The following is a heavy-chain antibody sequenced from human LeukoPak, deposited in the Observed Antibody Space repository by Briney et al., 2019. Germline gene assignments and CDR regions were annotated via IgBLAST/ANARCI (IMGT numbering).Heavy chain of an antibody. CDR3: QSRYLEWLLEY. D-gene: IGHD3-3*01. J-gene: IGHJ4*02. V-gene: IGHV4-39*01. CDR1: GGSINSNNYY. CDR2: IYSSGSA. Sequence: ASETLSLTCTVSGGSINSNNYYWGWIRQPPGKGLEWIGSIYSSGSAYYNPSLKSRVTISVDTSKNQFSLRLSSVTAADTAVYYCQSRYLEWLLEYWGQGTLVTVSS.